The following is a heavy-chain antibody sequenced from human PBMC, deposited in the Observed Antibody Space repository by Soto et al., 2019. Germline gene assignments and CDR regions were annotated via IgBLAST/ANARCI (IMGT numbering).Heavy chain of an antibody. CDR2: ISGSGGST. Sequence: GGSLRLSCAASGFTFSSYAMSWVRQAPGKGLEWVSAISGSGGSTYYADSVKGRFTISRDNSKNTLYLQMNSLRAEDTAVYYCAKVPFGSGSYEYFQHWGQGTLVTVSS. J-gene: IGHJ1*01. D-gene: IGHD3-10*01. CDR1: GFTFSSYA. V-gene: IGHV3-23*01. CDR3: AKVPFGSGSYEYFQH.